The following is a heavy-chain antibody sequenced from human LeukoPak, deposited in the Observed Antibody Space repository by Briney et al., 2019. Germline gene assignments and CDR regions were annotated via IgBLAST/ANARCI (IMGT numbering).Heavy chain of an antibody. V-gene: IGHV1-8*01. J-gene: IGHJ4*02. CDR3: ARAYGWGSYSY. D-gene: IGHD3-10*01. CDR1: GYTFTSYD. CDR2: MNPNSGNT. Sequence: ASVKVSCKASGYTFTSYDINWVRQATGQGLEWMGWMNPNSGNTGYAQKLQGRVTMTTDTSTSTAYMELRSLRSDDTAVYYCARAYGWGSYSYWGQGTLVTVSS.